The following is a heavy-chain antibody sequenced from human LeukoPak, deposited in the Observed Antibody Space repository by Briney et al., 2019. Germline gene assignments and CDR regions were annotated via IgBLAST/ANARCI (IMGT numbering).Heavy chain of an antibody. D-gene: IGHD4-17*01. CDR2: IYSDGST. CDR3: AGRPSVTTLFSY. Sequence: PGGSLRLSCAVTGFTVSSNYLSWVRQAPGKGLEWVSIIYSDGSTYNADSVKGRFTISRDNSKNTLYLQVNSLRVEDTAVYYCAGRPSVTTLFSYWGQGTLVTVSS. V-gene: IGHV3-53*01. J-gene: IGHJ4*02. CDR1: GFTVSSNY.